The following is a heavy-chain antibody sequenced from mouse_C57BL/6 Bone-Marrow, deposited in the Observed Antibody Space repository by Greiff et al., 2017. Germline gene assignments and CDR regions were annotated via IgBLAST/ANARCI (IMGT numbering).Heavy chain of an antibody. Sequence: VQLQQSGAELVRPGASVKLSCKASGYTFTSYGISWVKQRTGQGLEWIGENYPRSGNTYYNEKFKGKATLTADKSSSTAYMELRSLTSEDSAVYFCARYYGSSYRYFDVWGTGTTVTVAS. CDR3: ARYYGSSYRYFDV. CDR2: NYPRSGNT. D-gene: IGHD1-1*01. CDR1: GYTFTSYG. J-gene: IGHJ1*03. V-gene: IGHV1-81*01.